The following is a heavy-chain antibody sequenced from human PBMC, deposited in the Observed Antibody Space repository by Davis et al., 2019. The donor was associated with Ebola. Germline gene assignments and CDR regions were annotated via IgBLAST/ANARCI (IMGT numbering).Heavy chain of an antibody. D-gene: IGHD2-15*01. CDR1: GFTFSSYS. CDR3: AIPDCSGANCYSVYIKN. V-gene: IGHV3-21*01. Sequence: GGSLRLSCAAFGFTFSSYSMNWVRQAPGKGLEWVSSISSSSSYIYYADSVKGRFTISRDNAKNSLYLQMNSLRAEDTAVYYCAIPDCSGANCYSVYIKNWGQGTLVTVSS. CDR2: ISSSSSYI. J-gene: IGHJ4*02.